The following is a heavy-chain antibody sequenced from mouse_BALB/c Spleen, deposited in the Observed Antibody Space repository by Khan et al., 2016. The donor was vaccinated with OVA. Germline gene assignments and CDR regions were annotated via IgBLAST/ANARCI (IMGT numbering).Heavy chain of an antibody. V-gene: IGHV1S135*01. Sequence: EVQLQQSGPELMKPGASVKISCKASGYSFTSYYIHWVMQSHGKSLEWIGYIDPFSGGTTYNQQFKGKATLTVDKSSSTAYIHLSSLTSEDSAVXYGSRHGYDAWFTYWGQGTLVTVSA. CDR3: SRHGYDAWFTY. D-gene: IGHD2-2*01. J-gene: IGHJ3*01. CDR2: IDPFSGGT. CDR1: GYSFTSYY.